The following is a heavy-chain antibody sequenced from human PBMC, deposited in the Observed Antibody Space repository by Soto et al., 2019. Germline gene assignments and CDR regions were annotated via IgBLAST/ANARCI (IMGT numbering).Heavy chain of an antibody. D-gene: IGHD6-19*01. V-gene: IGHV3-33*01. CDR3: ARVAYSSGWSEWFGP. CDR2: IWFDGSNK. Sequence: PGGSLRLSCAASGFTFSSYGMHWVRQAPGKGLEWVAVIWFDGSNKYYADSVKGRFTISRDNSKNTLYLQMNSLRAEDTAVYYCARVAYSSGWSEWFGPWGQGTLVTVSS. J-gene: IGHJ5*02. CDR1: GFTFSSYG.